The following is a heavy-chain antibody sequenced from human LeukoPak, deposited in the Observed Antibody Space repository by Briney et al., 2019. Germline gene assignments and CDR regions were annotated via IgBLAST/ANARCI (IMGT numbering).Heavy chain of an antibody. D-gene: IGHD3-16*01. CDR3: AGGATRDDAFDI. CDR1: GFTFSRFG. CDR2: ISNDGTNK. J-gene: IGHJ3*02. V-gene: IGHV3-30*03. Sequence: GRSLRLSCAASGFTFSRFGMHWVRQAPGKGLEWVAVISNDGTNKYYADSVKGRFTISRDNAKNSLYLQMNSLRAEDTAVYYCAGGATRDDAFDIWGQGTMVTVSS.